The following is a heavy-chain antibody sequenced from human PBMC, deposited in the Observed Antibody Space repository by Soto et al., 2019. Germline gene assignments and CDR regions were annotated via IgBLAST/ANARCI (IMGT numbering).Heavy chain of an antibody. CDR3: ARTDPDTAFDI. J-gene: IGHJ3*02. Sequence: GGSLRLSCAASGFNFSSYSMNWVRQAPGKGLEWVSSISSSSSYIYYADSVKGRFTISRDNAKNSLYLQMNSLRAEDTAVYYCARTDPDTAFDIWGQGTMVTVSS. V-gene: IGHV3-21*01. CDR2: ISSSSSYI. CDR1: GFNFSSYS.